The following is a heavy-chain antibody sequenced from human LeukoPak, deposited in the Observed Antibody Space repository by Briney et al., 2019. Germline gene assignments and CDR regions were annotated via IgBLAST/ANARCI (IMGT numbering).Heavy chain of an antibody. V-gene: IGHV4-31*03. CDR2: THYSGST. D-gene: IGHD2-2*01. CDR3: ARDGCSGTGCYGNRFDP. J-gene: IGHJ5*02. Sequence: PSETLSLTCTVSGGSITSGTYYWSWIRQRPGKGLEWIGYTHYSGSTYNNPSLKSRVTISVDTSKNQLSLKLRSVTAADTAVYYCARDGCSGTGCYGNRFDPWGQGTLVTVSS. CDR1: GGSITSGTYY.